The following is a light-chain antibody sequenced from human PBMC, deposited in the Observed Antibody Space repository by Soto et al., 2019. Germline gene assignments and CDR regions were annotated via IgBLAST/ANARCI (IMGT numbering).Light chain of an antibody. J-gene: IGKJ5*01. CDR2: AAS. CDR1: QGISNY. CDR3: QEYDSAPIT. V-gene: IGKV1-27*01. Sequence: DIPMTQSPSSLSASVGDRVTITCRASQGISNYLAWYQQKPGKVTNLLIYAASTLQSGFPSRFSGSGSGTDFTLTISSLQPEDIATYYSQEYDSAPITFGQGTRLE.